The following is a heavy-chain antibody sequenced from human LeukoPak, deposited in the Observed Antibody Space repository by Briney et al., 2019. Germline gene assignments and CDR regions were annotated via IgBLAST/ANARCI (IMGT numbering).Heavy chain of an antibody. J-gene: IGHJ4*02. Sequence: GGSLRLSCAASGFTFSDYYMSWIRQAPGKGLEWVSYISSSCSTIYYADSVKGRFTISGDNAKNSLYLQMNSLRAEDTAVYYCARGTYDSSGYSVGYWGQGTLVTVSS. CDR1: GFTFSDYY. CDR3: ARGTYDSSGYSVGY. CDR2: ISSSCSTI. D-gene: IGHD3-22*01. V-gene: IGHV3-11*01.